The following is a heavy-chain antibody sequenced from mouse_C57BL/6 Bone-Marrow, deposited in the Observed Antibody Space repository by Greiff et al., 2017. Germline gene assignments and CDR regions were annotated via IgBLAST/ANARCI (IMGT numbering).Heavy chain of an antibody. CDR2: SRNKANDYTT. CDR1: GFTFSDFY. D-gene: IGHD2-5*01. Sequence: EVQLVESGGGLVQSGRSLRLSCATSGFTFSDFYMEWVRQAPGKGLEWIAASRNKANDYTTEYSASVKGRFIVSRDTSQSILYLQMNALRAEDTAIYYCARDDSNGYAMDYWGQGTSVTVSS. V-gene: IGHV7-1*01. J-gene: IGHJ4*01. CDR3: ARDDSNGYAMDY.